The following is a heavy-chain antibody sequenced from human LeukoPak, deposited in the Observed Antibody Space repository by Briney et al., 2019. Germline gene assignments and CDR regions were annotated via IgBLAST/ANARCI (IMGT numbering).Heavy chain of an antibody. V-gene: IGHV3-72*01. CDR2: SRNRARGSTT. CDR3: ARDLSSGSYTAFDI. D-gene: IGHD1-26*01. Sequence: GGSLRLSCAASGFVFSDHHMDWVREAPGKGLEWIGRSRNRARGSTTEYAVSVKGRFTISRDASKNSLSLQMNSLNTEDTAVYYCARDLSSGSYTAFDIWGQGTMVTASS. J-gene: IGHJ3*02. CDR1: GFVFSDHH.